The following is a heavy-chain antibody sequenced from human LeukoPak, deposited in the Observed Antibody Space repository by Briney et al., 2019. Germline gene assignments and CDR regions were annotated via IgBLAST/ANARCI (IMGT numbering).Heavy chain of an antibody. CDR3: ATTGYSSGWYLGY. Sequence: KTSETLSLTCAVYGGSFSGYYWSWIRQPPGKGLEWIGEINHSGSTNYNPSLKSRVTISVATSKNQFSLKPSSVTAADTAGYYCATTGYSSGWYLGYWGQGTLVTVSS. V-gene: IGHV4-34*01. D-gene: IGHD6-19*01. CDR1: GGSFSGYY. CDR2: INHSGST. J-gene: IGHJ4*02.